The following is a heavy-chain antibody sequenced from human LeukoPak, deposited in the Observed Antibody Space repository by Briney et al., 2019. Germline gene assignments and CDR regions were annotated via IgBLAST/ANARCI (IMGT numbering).Heavy chain of an antibody. V-gene: IGHV3-23*01. Sequence: PGGPLRLSCAASGFTFSSNGMSWVRQAPGKGLEWVSAISGSGASTYYADSVKGRFTISRDNSKNTLYLQVSSLRAEDTAVYYCAKHLGYTSSCPDYWGQGTLVTVSS. CDR3: AKHLGYTSSCPDY. CDR2: ISGSGAST. J-gene: IGHJ4*02. D-gene: IGHD6-13*01. CDR1: GFTFSSNG.